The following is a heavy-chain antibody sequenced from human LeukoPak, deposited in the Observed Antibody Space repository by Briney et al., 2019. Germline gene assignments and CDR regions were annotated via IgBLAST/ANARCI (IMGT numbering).Heavy chain of an antibody. Sequence: PAASVKVSCKASGGTFSSYAISWVRQALGQGLEWMGGIIPIFGTANYAQKFQGRVTITADKSTSTAYMELSSLRSEDTAVYYCARGGGYCSGGSCYSYFDYWGQGTLVTVSS. J-gene: IGHJ4*02. V-gene: IGHV1-69*06. CDR1: GGTFSSYA. CDR3: ARGGGYCSGGSCYSYFDY. D-gene: IGHD2-15*01. CDR2: IIPIFGTA.